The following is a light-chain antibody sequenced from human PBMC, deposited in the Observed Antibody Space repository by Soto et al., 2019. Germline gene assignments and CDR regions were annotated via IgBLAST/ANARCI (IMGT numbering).Light chain of an antibody. CDR1: QSISIW. J-gene: IGKJ1*01. CDR2: KAS. V-gene: IGKV1-5*03. Sequence: DVQMTQSPSTLSASVGDRVTITCRASQSISIWLAWYQQKPGKAPKILIYKASSLESGVPSRFSGSGSGTDFTLTISSLQPEDFGTFYCHQSYSSWTFGQGTKVDI. CDR3: HQSYSSWT.